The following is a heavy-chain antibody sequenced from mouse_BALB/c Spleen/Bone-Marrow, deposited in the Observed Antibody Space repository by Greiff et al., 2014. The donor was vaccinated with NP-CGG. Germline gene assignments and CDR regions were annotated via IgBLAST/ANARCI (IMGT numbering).Heavy chain of an antibody. CDR2: ISSGSRTI. J-gene: IGHJ4*01. V-gene: IGHV5-17*02. D-gene: IGHD2-1*01. CDR1: GFTFSTFG. Sequence: EVQGVESGGGLVQPGGSRKLSCAASGFTFSTFGMHWVRQAPEMGLEWVAYISSGSRTIYYADTVKGRFTISRDNPKNTLFLQKTSLRSEDTAMYYCAISPNYVTYSMDYWGQGTSVTVSS. CDR3: AISPNYVTYSMDY.